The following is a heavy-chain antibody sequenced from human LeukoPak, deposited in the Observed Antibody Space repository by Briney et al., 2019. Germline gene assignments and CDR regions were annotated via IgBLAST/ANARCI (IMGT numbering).Heavy chain of an antibody. V-gene: IGHV1-8*03. CDR2: MNPNSGNT. CDR3: ARGQYSSSLDY. D-gene: IGHD6-6*01. CDR1: GYNFISYD. Sequence: GASVRVSCKASGYNFISYDINWVRQATGQGLEWMGWMNPNSGNTGYAQKFQGRVTITRNTSISTAYMELSSLRSEDTAVYYCARGQYSSSLDYWGQGTMVTVSS. J-gene: IGHJ3*01.